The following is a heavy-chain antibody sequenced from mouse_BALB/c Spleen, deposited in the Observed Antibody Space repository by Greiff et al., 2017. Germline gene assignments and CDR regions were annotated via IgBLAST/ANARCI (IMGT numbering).Heavy chain of an antibody. CDR3: ARDGYSAWFAY. CDR2: ISSGGST. J-gene: IGHJ3*01. Sequence: EVKVVESGGGLVKPGGSLKLSCAASGFTFSSYAMSWVRQTPEKRLEWVASISSGGSTYYPDSVKGRFTISRDNARNILYLQMSSLRSEDTAMYYCARDGYSAWFAYWGQGTLVTVSA. V-gene: IGHV5-6-5*01. D-gene: IGHD2-3*01. CDR1: GFTFSSYA.